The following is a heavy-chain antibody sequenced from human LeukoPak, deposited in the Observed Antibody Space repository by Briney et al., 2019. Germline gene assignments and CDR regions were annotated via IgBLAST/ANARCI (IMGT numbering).Heavy chain of an antibody. CDR2: IYYSGST. J-gene: IGHJ4*02. V-gene: IGHV4-59*12. CDR3: ARVKLAAMVKKYYFDY. D-gene: IGHD5-18*01. CDR1: GGSISSYY. Sequence: PSETLSLTCTVSGGSISSYYWSWIRQPPGKGLEWIGYIYYSGSTNYNPSLKSRVTISVDTSKNQFSLKLSSVTAADTAVYYCARVKLAAMVKKYYFDYWGQGTLVTVSS.